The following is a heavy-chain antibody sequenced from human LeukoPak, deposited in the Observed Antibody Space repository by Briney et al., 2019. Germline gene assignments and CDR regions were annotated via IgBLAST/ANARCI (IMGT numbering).Heavy chain of an antibody. CDR3: ATAPRVGSTICGEDWFDP. CDR2: FDPEDGET. CDR1: GYTLTELS. D-gene: IGHD3-3*01. J-gene: IGHJ5*02. Sequence: ASVKVSCKVSGYTLTELSMHWVRQAPGKGIEWMGGFDPEDGETIYAQKFQGRVTMTEDTSTATAYIELSSLRSEDTAVYYCATAPRVGSTICGEDWFDPWGQGTLVTVSS. V-gene: IGHV1-24*01.